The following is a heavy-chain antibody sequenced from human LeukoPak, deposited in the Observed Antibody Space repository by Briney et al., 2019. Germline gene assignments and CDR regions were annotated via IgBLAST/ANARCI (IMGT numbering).Heavy chain of an antibody. V-gene: IGHV1-18*01. Sequence: ASVKVSCKTSGYTFPSYGLSWVRQAPGQGLEWMGWISGYNGHTKYAQKFQGRATMTTDTSTSTAYMELRSLRSDDTAVYYCARDSREVLLWFGEFSPWGQGTLVTVSS. CDR1: GYTFPSYG. D-gene: IGHD3-10*01. CDR2: ISGYNGHT. J-gene: IGHJ5*02. CDR3: ARDSREVLLWFGEFSP.